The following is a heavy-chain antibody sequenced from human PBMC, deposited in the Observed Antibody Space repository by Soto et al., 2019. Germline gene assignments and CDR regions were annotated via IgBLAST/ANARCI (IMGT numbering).Heavy chain of an antibody. Sequence: SETLSLTCSVSGDSISNLDYFWAWIRQPPGQALEYIGYIYKSATTYYNPSFESRVAISVDTSKSQFSLNVTSVTAADTAVYFCARGRYCLTGRCFPNWFDSWGQGARVTVSS. CDR3: ARGRYCLTGRCFPNWFDS. D-gene: IGHD7-27*01. CDR1: GDSISNLDYF. V-gene: IGHV4-30-4*01. J-gene: IGHJ5*01. CDR2: IYKSATT.